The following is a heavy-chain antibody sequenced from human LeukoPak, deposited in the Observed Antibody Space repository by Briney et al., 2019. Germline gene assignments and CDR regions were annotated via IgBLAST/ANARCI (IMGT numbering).Heavy chain of an antibody. D-gene: IGHD3-9*01. V-gene: IGHV3-21*04. Sequence: GGSLRLSCAASGFTFSSYSMNWVRQAPGKGLEWVSSISSSSSYIYYADSVKGRFTISRDNSKNTLYLQMNSLRAEDTAVYYCARDRGRYFGAYFDYWGQGTLVTVS. CDR1: GFTFSSYS. CDR3: ARDRGRYFGAYFDY. CDR2: ISSSSSYI. J-gene: IGHJ4*02.